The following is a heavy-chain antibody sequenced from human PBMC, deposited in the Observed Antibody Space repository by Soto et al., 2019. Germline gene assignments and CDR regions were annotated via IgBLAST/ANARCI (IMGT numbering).Heavy chain of an antibody. CDR2: ISYGGNNK. J-gene: IGHJ6*02. D-gene: IGHD2-8*02. Sequence: GGSLRLSCAASGFTFSSYAMHWVRQAPGKGLEWVAVISYGGNNKYYADSVKGRFTISRDNSKNTLYLQMNSLRAEDTAVYYCAKDPVVYESIPRYGMDVWGQGTTVTVSS. V-gene: IGHV3-30*18. CDR1: GFTFSSYA. CDR3: AKDPVVYESIPRYGMDV.